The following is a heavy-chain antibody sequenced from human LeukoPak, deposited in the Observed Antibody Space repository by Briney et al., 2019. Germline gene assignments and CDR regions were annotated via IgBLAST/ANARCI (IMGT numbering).Heavy chain of an antibody. V-gene: IGHV4-34*01. Sequence: PSETLSLTCAVYGGSFSGYYWSWIRQPPGKGLEWIGEINHSGSTNYNPSLKSRVTISVDTSKNQFSLKLSSVTAADTAVYYCARGPGFLHYFDYWGQGTLVTVSS. J-gene: IGHJ4*02. CDR3: ARGPGFLHYFDY. CDR1: GGSFSGYY. CDR2: INHSGST.